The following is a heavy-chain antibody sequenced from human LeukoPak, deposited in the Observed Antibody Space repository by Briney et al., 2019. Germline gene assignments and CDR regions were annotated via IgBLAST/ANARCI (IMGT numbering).Heavy chain of an antibody. J-gene: IGHJ4*02. Sequence: PGRSLRLSCAASGFTFSNYGMHWVRQAPGKGLEWVAVIWSDGSNIYYADSLKGRFTISRDNSKNTLYLQMNSLRAEDTAVYYCAREGQAYCGGDCYVDYWGQGTLVTVSS. D-gene: IGHD2-21*02. CDR2: IWSDGSNI. CDR1: GFTFSNYG. V-gene: IGHV3-33*01. CDR3: AREGQAYCGGDCYVDY.